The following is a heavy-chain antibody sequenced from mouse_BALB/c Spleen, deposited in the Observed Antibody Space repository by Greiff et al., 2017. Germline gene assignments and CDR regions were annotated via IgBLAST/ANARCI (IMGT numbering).Heavy chain of an antibody. CDR1: GYTFTSYW. D-gene: IGHD2-3*01. CDR2: IDPYDSDT. CDR3: TSEDGYWGYGEQ. Sequence: QVQLQQSGPELVRPGASVKLSCKASGYTFTSYWMHWVKQRPGQGLEWIGSIDPYDSDTHYNQKFKGKAILTVDKSSSTAYMQLSSLTSEDSAVYYCTSEDGYWGYGEQGGRGTTLRVS. J-gene: IGHJ2*01. V-gene: IGHV1-74*01.